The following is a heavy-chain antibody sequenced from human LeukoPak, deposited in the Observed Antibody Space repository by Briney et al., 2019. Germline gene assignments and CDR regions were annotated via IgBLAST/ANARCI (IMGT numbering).Heavy chain of an antibody. V-gene: IGHV3-23*01. D-gene: IGHD3-10*01. Sequence: GGSLRLSCAASGFTFSSYAMSWVRQAPGKGLEWVSAISGSGGSTYYADSVKGRFTISRDNSKNTLYLQMNSLRAEDTAVYYCAKTEDRGVSLASGWAVVGAFDIWGQGTMVTVSS. CDR3: AKTEDRGVSLASGWAVVGAFDI. J-gene: IGHJ3*02. CDR1: GFTFSSYA. CDR2: ISGSGGST.